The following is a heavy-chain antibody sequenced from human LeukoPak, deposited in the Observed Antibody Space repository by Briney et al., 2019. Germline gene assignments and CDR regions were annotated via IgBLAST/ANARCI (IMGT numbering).Heavy chain of an antibody. D-gene: IGHD2-8*01. V-gene: IGHV1-2*04. CDR3: ASHFYCTNGVCPSYWYFDL. CDR2: INPNSGGT. Sequence: ASVKVSCKASGYTFTGYYMHWVRQAPGQGLEWMGWINPNSGGTNYAQKFQGWVTMTRDTSISTAYMELSRLRSDDTAVYYCASHFYCTNGVCPSYWYFDLWGRGTLVTVSS. CDR1: GYTFTGYY. J-gene: IGHJ2*01.